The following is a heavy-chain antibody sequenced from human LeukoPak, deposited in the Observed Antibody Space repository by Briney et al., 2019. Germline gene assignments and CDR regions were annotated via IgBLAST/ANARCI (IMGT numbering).Heavy chain of an antibody. V-gene: IGHV1-2*02. CDR3: AKDSELYYYGFGTDF. Sequence: WASVKVSCKASGYTFTGYYIHWVRQAPGQGLEWMGCINPGNGDTMYGKRFQDRVTMTRDTSVTTAYMELTRLTSDDSAVYYCAKDSELYYYGFGTDFWGQGTPITVSS. CDR1: GYTFTGYY. D-gene: IGHD3-10*01. CDR2: INPGNGDT. J-gene: IGHJ4*02.